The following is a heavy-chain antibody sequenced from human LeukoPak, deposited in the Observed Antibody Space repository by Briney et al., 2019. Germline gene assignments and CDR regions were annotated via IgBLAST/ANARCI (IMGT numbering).Heavy chain of an antibody. V-gene: IGHV3-30*18. CDR2: ISYDGSNK. D-gene: IGHD6-19*01. CDR1: GFTFSSYG. Sequence: GGSLRLSCAASGFTFSSYGMHWVRQAPGKGLEWVAVISYDGSNKYYADSVKGRFTISRDNSKNTLYLQMNSLRAEDTAVYYCAKVSYSSGWYSVGEWGQGTLVTVSS. CDR3: AKVSYSSGWYSVGE. J-gene: IGHJ4*02.